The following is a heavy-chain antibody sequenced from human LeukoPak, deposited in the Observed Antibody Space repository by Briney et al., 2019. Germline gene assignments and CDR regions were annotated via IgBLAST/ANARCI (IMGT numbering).Heavy chain of an antibody. V-gene: IGHV4-34*01. CDR2: INHSGST. D-gene: IGHD5-24*01. CDR3: ARGGNYYFDY. CDR1: SGSLSGYY. J-gene: IGHJ4*02. Sequence: SETLSLTCAVYSGSLSGYYWSWIRQAPGKGLEWIGEINHSGSTNYSPSLKSRVAISIDTSMNQFSLNLSAVTAADTAVYYCARGGNYYFDYWGQGTLVTVSS.